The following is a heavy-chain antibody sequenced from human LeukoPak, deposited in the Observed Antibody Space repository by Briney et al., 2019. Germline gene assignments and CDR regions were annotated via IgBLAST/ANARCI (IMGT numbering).Heavy chain of an antibody. Sequence: GGSLRLSCSASGFIFSKYAMHWVRQAPGKGLEWVAVISYDGSNKYYADSVKGRFTISRDNSKNTLYLQMNSLRAEDTAVYYCAKAFMDYYYGMDVWGQGTTVTVSS. D-gene: IGHD3-10*01. V-gene: IGHV3-30*04. CDR2: ISYDGSNK. CDR1: GFIFSKYA. J-gene: IGHJ6*02. CDR3: AKAFMDYYYGMDV.